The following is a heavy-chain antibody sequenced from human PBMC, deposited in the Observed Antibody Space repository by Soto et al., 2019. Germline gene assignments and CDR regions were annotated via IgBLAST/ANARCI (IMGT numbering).Heavy chain of an antibody. V-gene: IGHV3-23*01. CDR2: ISGSGGST. J-gene: IGHJ4*02. CDR3: AGRSRGWYLDY. Sequence: EVQLLESGGGLVQPGGSLRLSCAASGFTFSSYAMNWVRQAPGKGLEWVSVISGSGGSTYYADSVKGRFTISRDNSKNTRHLQMNSLRGEDTALYYCAGRSRGWYLDYWGQGPLVTVSS. D-gene: IGHD6-19*01. CDR1: GFTFSSYA.